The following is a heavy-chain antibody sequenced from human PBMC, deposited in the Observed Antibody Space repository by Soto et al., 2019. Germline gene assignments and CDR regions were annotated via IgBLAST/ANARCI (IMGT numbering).Heavy chain of an antibody. J-gene: IGHJ5*02. D-gene: IGHD3-10*01. V-gene: IGHV4-39*01. Sequence: PSETLSLTCTVSGGSIISSSYYWVWIRQPPGKGLEWIGSIYYSGSTYYNPSLKSRVTISVDTSKNQFSLKLSSVTAADTAVYYCARHTDYYGSGTKDWFDPWGQGTLVTVS. CDR3: ARHTDYYGSGTKDWFDP. CDR2: IYYSGST. CDR1: GGSIISSSYY.